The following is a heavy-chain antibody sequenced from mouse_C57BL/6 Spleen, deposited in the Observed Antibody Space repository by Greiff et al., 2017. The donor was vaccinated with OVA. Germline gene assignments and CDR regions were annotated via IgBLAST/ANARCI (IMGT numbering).Heavy chain of an antibody. CDR2: INPSTGGT. Sequence: VQLQQSGPELVKPGASVKISCKASGYSFTGYYMNWVKQSPEKSLEWIGEINPSTGGTTYNQKFKAKATLTVDKSSSTAYMQLKSLTSEDSAVYYDARITTVVADYRYFDVWGTGTTGTVSS. V-gene: IGHV1-42*01. J-gene: IGHJ1*03. CDR3: ARITTVVADYRYFDV. CDR1: GYSFTGYY. D-gene: IGHD1-1*01.